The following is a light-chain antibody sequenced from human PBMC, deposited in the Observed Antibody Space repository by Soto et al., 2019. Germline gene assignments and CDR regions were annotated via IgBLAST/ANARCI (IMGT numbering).Light chain of an antibody. J-gene: IGLJ2*01. CDR3: QVWDTTNPVI. CDR2: DDG. CDR1: NIEIKS. V-gene: IGLV3-21*02. Sequence: SYDLTQPPSVSVAPGQTARLTSGGKNIEIKSVHWHQQKPGQAPVLVVYDDGDRTTGIPERFSGSKSGNTATLTTSRVEAGDEADYYCQVWDTTNPVIFGGGTKVTVL.